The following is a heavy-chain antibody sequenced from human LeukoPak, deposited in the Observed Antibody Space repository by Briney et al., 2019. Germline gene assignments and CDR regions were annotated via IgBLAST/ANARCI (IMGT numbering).Heavy chain of an antibody. J-gene: IGHJ6*02. Sequence: PSETLSLTCTVSGGSISSYYWSWIRQPPGKGLEWIGYIYYSGSTNYNPSLKSRVTISVDTSKNQFPLKLSSVTAADTAVYYCARDGGYNLSGDYYYYGLDVWGQGTTVTVSS. CDR3: ARDGGYNLSGDYYYYGLDV. CDR2: IYYSGST. CDR1: GGSISSYY. V-gene: IGHV4-59*01. D-gene: IGHD5-24*01.